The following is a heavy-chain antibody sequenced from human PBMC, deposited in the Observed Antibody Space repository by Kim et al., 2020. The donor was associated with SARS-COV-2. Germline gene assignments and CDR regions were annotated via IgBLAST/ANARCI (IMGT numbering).Heavy chain of an antibody. Sequence: YNPSLKSRVTISVDTSKNQFSLKLSSVTAADTAVYYCASSHDYGDYYFDYWGQGTLVTVSS. CDR3: ASSHDYGDYYFDY. D-gene: IGHD4-17*01. J-gene: IGHJ4*02. V-gene: IGHV4-39*01.